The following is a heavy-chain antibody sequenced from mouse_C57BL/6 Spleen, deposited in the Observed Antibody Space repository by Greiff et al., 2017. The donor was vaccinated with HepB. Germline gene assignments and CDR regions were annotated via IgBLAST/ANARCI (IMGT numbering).Heavy chain of an antibody. CDR3: ARGPSSPTGNYAMDY. CDR1: GFTFSDYG. Sequence: EVMLVESGGGLVKPGGSLKLSCAASGFTFSDYGMHWVRQAPEKGLEWVAYISSGSSTIYYADTVKGRFTISRDNAKNTLFLQMTSRRSEDTAMYYCARGPSSPTGNYAMDYWGQGTSVTVSS. V-gene: IGHV5-17*01. D-gene: IGHD4-1*02. J-gene: IGHJ4*01. CDR2: ISSGSSTI.